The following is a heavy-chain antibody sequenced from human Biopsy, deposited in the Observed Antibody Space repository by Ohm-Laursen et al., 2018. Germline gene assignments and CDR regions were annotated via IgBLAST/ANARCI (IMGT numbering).Heavy chain of an antibody. CDR1: GGSINSSY. V-gene: IGHV4-59*08. CDR2: ISNSGNT. D-gene: IGHD2-15*01. CDR3: ARRGSGGRSFDY. J-gene: IGHJ4*02. Sequence: GTPSLTCTVSGGSINSSYWSWIRQAPGKGLEWIGFISNSGNTNYNPSLKSRVTISADTSKNQFSLKLGSVTVADTAVFYCARRGSGGRSFDYWGQGSLVTVSS.